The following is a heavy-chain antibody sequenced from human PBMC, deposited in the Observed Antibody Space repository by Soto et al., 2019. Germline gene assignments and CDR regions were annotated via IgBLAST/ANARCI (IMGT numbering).Heavy chain of an antibody. CDR2: IYWDDDK. CDR3: GSIPQRYSWLRFGN. Sequence: PRATFRVTVTISGFSVCIRKEGVGWIHQPPGKALEWLALIYWDDDKRYSPSLKSSLTITKDTSNNQVVVTMTNRDPVDTVTYFCGSIPQRYSWLRFGNRGQGTLGT. D-gene: IGHD1-26*01. J-gene: IGHJ4*02. CDR1: GFSVCIRKEG. V-gene: IGHV2-5*02.